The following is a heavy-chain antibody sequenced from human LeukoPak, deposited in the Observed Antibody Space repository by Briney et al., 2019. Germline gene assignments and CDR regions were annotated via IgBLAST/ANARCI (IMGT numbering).Heavy chain of an antibody. CDR1: GYTFTSFY. D-gene: IGHD4-11*01. J-gene: IGHJ4*02. V-gene: IGHV1-46*01. CDR3: ARGLIYSNYAAKFDY. CDR2: INPSGGST. Sequence: ASVKVSCKASGYTFTSFYIHWVRQAPGQGLEWMGIINPSGGSTRNAQKFQGTVTMTRDMSTSTVYMELSSLRSEDTAVYYCARGLIYSNYAAKFDYWGQGTLVTVSS.